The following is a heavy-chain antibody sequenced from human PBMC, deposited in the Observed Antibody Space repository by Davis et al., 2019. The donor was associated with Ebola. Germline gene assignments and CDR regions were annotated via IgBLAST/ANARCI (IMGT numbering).Heavy chain of an antibody. CDR1: GGSISSSSFY. J-gene: IGHJ3*02. V-gene: IGHV4-39*01. D-gene: IGHD6-13*01. Sequence: MPSETLSLTCTVSGGSISSSSFYWGWIRQPPGKGLEWIATIHHTGSTYYNPSLKSRVTISLDTSKNQFSLRLSSVTAADTATYYCARVIFSGWYYAFDIWGQGTMVIVSS. CDR2: IHHTGST. CDR3: ARVIFSGWYYAFDI.